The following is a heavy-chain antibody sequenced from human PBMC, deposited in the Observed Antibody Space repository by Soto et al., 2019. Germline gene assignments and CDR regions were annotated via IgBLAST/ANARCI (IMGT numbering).Heavy chain of an antibody. CDR3: ARDSGYYYGFWYFDL. Sequence: QVQLQESGPGLVKPSETLSLTCTVSGGSIGSYYWYWIRQPPGKGLEWIGYIYYTGSTNYNPSLKSRVTLSLDTSKNQFSLKLSSVTAADTAVYYCARDSGYYYGFWYFDLWGRGTLVTVSS. D-gene: IGHD5-18*01. J-gene: IGHJ2*01. CDR2: IYYTGST. V-gene: IGHV4-59*12. CDR1: GGSIGSYY.